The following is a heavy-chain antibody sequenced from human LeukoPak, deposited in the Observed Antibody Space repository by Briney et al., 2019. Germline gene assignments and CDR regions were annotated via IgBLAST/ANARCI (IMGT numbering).Heavy chain of an antibody. Sequence: ASVKLSCRASGYTFTTYSITWVRQAPGQGLECMGCISAYNGNTNYAQKFQGRATMTTDTSTRTANMELRSLGSDAPAVYYCARDRCSSTSCYDDYWGQGTLVTVSS. CDR1: GYTFTTYS. J-gene: IGHJ4*02. D-gene: IGHD2-2*01. CDR2: ISAYNGNT. V-gene: IGHV1-18*01. CDR3: ARDRCSSTSCYDDY.